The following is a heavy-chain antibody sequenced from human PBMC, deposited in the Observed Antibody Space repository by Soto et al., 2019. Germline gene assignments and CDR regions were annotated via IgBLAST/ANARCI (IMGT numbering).Heavy chain of an antibody. CDR2: IYYSGST. D-gene: IGHD3-3*01. Sequence: SETLSLTCTVSGGSISSYYWSWIRQPPGKGLEWIGYIYYSGSTNYNPSLKSRVTISVDTSKNQFSLKLSSVTAADTAVYYCARVSDFWPPYYYMDVWGKGTTVTVSS. CDR3: ARVSDFWPPYYYMDV. J-gene: IGHJ6*03. V-gene: IGHV4-59*01. CDR1: GGSISSYY.